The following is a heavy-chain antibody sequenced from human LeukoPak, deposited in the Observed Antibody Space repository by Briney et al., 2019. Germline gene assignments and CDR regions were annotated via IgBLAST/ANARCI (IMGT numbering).Heavy chain of an antibody. V-gene: IGHV1-69*13. CDR2: IIPIFGTA. J-gene: IGHJ3*02. D-gene: IGHD3-10*01. CDR3: ARDPQGGSVGGAFDI. CDR1: GGTFSSYA. Sequence: AASVKVSCKASGGTFSSYAISWVRQAPGQGLEWMGGIIPIFGTANYAQKFQGRVTITADESTSTAYMELSSLRSEDTAVCYCARDPQGGSVGGAFDIWGQGTMVTVSS.